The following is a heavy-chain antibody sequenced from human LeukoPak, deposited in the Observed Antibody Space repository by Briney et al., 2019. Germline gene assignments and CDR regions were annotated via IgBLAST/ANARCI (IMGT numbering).Heavy chain of an antibody. CDR3: VRGYYGSGSYSHNWFDP. J-gene: IGHJ5*02. CDR2: IYPCDSDT. V-gene: IGHV5-51*01. CDR1: GYSFTSYW. D-gene: IGHD3-10*01. Sequence: GESLKISCKGSGYSFTSYWIGWVRQMPGKGLEWMGIIYPCDSDTRYSPSFQGQVTISADKSISTAYLQWSSLKASDTAMYYCVRGYYGSGSYSHNWFDPWGQGTLVTVSS.